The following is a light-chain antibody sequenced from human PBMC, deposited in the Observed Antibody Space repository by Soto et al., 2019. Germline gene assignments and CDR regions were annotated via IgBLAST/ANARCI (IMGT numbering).Light chain of an antibody. CDR1: SSNIGSNY. CDR2: SFD. CDR3: GSWDDSLDGWV. V-gene: IGLV1-44*01. J-gene: IGLJ3*02. Sequence: QSVLTQPPSASGAPGQRVTISCSGSSSNIGSNYVYWYQQLPGAAPTLLIYSFDQRPSGVPDRFSGSKSGTSASLAISGLQSQDEADYYCGSWDDSLDGWVFGGGTKVTVL.